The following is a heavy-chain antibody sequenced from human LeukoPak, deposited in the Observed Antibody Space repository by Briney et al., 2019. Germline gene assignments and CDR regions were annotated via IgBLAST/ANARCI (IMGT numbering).Heavy chain of an antibody. CDR3: ARGYDFWSGYLDGENWFDP. CDR2: ISSSSSYI. Sequence: GGSLRLSCAASGFTFGSYSMNWVRQAPGKGLEWVSSISSSSSYIYYADSVKGRFTISRDNAKNSLYLQMNSLRAEDTAVYYCARGYDFWSGYLDGENWFDPWGQGTLVTVSS. D-gene: IGHD3-3*01. V-gene: IGHV3-21*01. CDR1: GFTFGSYS. J-gene: IGHJ5*02.